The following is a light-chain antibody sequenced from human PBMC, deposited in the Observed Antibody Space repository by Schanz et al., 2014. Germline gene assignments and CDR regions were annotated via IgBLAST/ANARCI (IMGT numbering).Light chain of an antibody. J-gene: IGKJ1*01. CDR3: QQYGSSPWT. V-gene: IGKV3-20*01. CDR1: QSVSSSY. CDR2: EAS. Sequence: EIVLTQSPGTLSLSPGEGATLSCRASQSVSSSYLAWYQHKPGQAPRLIIFEASSRATGIPDRFSGSGSGTDFTLTISRLEPEDFAVYYCQQYGSSPWTFGQGTKVEIK.